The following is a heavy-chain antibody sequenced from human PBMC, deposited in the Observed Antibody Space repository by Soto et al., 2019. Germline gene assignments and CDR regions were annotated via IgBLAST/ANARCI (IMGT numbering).Heavy chain of an antibody. CDR3: ARGGRGYSCYDHFDY. Sequence: QLQLQESGSGLVKPSQTLSLTCAVSGGSISSGGYSWSWIRQPPGKGLEWIGYIYHSGNTYYNPSLKSRVTISVDRSKNQFSLKLSSVTAADTAVYYCARGGRGYSCYDHFDYWGQGTLVTVSS. D-gene: IGHD5-12*01. CDR2: IYHSGNT. J-gene: IGHJ4*02. CDR1: GGSISSGGYS. V-gene: IGHV4-30-2*01.